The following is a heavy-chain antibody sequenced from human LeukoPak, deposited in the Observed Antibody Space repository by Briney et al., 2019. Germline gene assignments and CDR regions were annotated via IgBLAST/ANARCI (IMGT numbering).Heavy chain of an antibody. J-gene: IGHJ4*02. CDR1: GFTFSSYS. Sequence: KPGGSLILSCAASGFTFSSYSMNWVRQAPGKGLEWVSSISSSSSYIYYADSVKGRFTISRDNAKNSLYLQMNSLRAEDTAVYYCARDAYSERDFDYWGQGTLVTVSS. V-gene: IGHV3-21*01. D-gene: IGHD1-1*01. CDR2: ISSSSSYI. CDR3: ARDAYSERDFDY.